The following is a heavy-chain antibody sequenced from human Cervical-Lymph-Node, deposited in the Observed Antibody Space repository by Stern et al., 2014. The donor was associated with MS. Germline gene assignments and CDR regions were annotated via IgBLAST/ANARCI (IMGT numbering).Heavy chain of an antibody. CDR1: GDTFTPYY. Sequence: EQLVQSGAEVKQPGASVQVSCKASGDTFTPYYLHRVRQAPGQGLEWMGFIKPSGGSTIYAQKVQGRVTMTRDTSTSTVYMELSSLRSEDTAIYYCARRTSGSSLDYWGQGTLVTVSS. D-gene: IGHD6-13*01. V-gene: IGHV1-46*01. CDR2: IKPSGGST. J-gene: IGHJ4*02. CDR3: ARRTSGSSLDY.